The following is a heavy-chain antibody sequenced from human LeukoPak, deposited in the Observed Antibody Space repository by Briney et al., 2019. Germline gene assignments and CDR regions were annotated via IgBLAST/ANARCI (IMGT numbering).Heavy chain of an antibody. CDR1: GYSISSGYY. CDR3: ARGAKGRRIARIHYYYYMDV. D-gene: IGHD6-13*01. CDR2: IYHSGST. V-gene: IGHV4-38-2*01. Sequence: SETLSLTCAVSGYSISSGYYWGWIRQPPGKGPEWIGSIYHSGSTYYNPSLKSRVTISVDTSKNQFSLKLSSVTAADTAVYYCARGAKGRRIARIHYYYYMDVWGKGTTVTVSS. J-gene: IGHJ6*03.